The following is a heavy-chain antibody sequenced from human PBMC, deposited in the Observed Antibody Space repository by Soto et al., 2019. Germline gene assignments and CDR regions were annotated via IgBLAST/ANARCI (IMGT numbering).Heavy chain of an antibody. V-gene: IGHV1-69*08. J-gene: IGHJ4*02. CDR2: IIPSLDFA. D-gene: IGHD6-19*01. Sequence: QVQLVQSGAEVKKPGSSVNVSCKASGGTFSTYTLNWVQQAPGQGLEWMGRIIPSLDFANYAQKFQGRITISADKSTSTAYMELSSLRAEDTAVYYCARDHSSGWYYGFWGQGTLVTVSS. CDR3: ARDHSSGWYYGF. CDR1: GGTFSTYT.